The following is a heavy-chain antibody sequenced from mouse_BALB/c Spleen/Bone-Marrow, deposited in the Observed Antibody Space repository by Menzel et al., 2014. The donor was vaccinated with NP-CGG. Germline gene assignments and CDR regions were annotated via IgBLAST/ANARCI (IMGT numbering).Heavy chain of an antibody. CDR3: ARDDYRYDGWCFDV. D-gene: IGHD2-14*01. Sequence: EVQGVESGGGLVQPGGSLRLSCATSGLTFTDYYMSWVRQPPGKALEWLGFIRNKANGYTTEYSASVKGRFTISRDNSQSILYLQMNTLRAEDSATYYCARDDYRYDGWCFDVWGAGTTVTVSS. J-gene: IGHJ1*01. CDR2: IRNKANGYTT. V-gene: IGHV7-3*02. CDR1: GLTFTDYY.